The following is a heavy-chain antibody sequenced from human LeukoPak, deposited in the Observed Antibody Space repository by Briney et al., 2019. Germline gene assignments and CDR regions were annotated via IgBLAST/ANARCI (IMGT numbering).Heavy chain of an antibody. V-gene: IGHV3-23*01. CDR3: AKATSYYDSSGYWDY. CDR2: ISGSGGST. D-gene: IGHD3-22*01. Sequence: GGSLRLSCAASGFTFSSYAMSWVRQAPGKGLEWVSAISGSGGSTYYADSVKGRFTISRDNSKNTLYLQMNSLGAEDTAVYYCAKATSYYDSSGYWDYWGQGTLVTVSS. CDR1: GFTFSSYA. J-gene: IGHJ4*02.